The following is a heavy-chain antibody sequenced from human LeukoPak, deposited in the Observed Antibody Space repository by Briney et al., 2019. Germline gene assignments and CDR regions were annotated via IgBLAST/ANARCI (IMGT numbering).Heavy chain of an antibody. J-gene: IGHJ4*02. CDR1: GFSFKTYS. V-gene: IGHV3-48*01. D-gene: IGHD3-10*01. CDR2: VGSSSSTT. CDR3: ATGGGYGSGSFPRYYFDY. Sequence: SGGSLRLSCAAFGFSFKTYSMNWVRQAPGKGVEWVSYVGSSSSTTDYADSVKGRFTISRDNSKNTLYLQMNSLRGEDTALYYCATGGGYGSGSFPRYYFDYWGQGTLVTVSS.